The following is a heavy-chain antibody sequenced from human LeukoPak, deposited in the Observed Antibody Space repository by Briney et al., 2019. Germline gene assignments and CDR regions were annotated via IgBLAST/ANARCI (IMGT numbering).Heavy chain of an antibody. CDR2: MNPNSGNT. Sequence: ASVKVSCKASGYSFNSYAINWVRQATGQGLEWMGWMNPNSGNTGSAQKFQGRVTMTRNTSISTAYMELSNLRSEDTAVYYCARRVAAGGTCMGYWGQGTLVTVSS. V-gene: IGHV1-8*01. CDR3: ARRVAAGGTCMGY. D-gene: IGHD6-13*01. CDR1: GYSFNSYA. J-gene: IGHJ4*02.